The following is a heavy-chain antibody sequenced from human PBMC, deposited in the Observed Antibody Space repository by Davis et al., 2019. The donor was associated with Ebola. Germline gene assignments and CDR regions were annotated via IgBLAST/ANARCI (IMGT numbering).Heavy chain of an antibody. CDR2: IYYSGST. V-gene: IGHV4-4*02. J-gene: IGHJ1*01. D-gene: IGHD5-24*01. CDR1: GGSISSSNW. CDR3: ASTRDGYNEYFQH. Sequence: SETLSLTCAVSGGSISSSNWWSWVRQPPGKGLEWIGYIYYSGSTNYNPSLKSRVTISVDRSKNQFSLKLSSVTAADTAVYYCASTRDGYNEYFQHWGQGTLVTVSS.